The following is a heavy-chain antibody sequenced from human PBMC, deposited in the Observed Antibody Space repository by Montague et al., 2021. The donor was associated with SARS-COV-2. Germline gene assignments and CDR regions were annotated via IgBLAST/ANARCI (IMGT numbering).Heavy chain of an antibody. CDR1: GGSISSSNW. J-gene: IGHJ4*02. CDR2: IYHSGST. D-gene: IGHD6-19*01. CDR3: AGDFSTTSGWYEVYYLDY. Sequence: SETLSLTCAVSGGSISSSNWWSWVRQPPGKGLEWIGEIYHSGSTNYNPSLESRVTISVDKSKNQFSLKLSSVTAADTAVYYCAGDFSTTSGWYEVYYLDYWGLGIQVTVSS. V-gene: IGHV4-4*02.